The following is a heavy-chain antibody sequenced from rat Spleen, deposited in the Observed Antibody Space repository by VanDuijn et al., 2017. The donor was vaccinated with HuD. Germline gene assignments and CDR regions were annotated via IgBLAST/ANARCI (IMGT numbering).Heavy chain of an antibody. D-gene: IGHD4-4*01. J-gene: IGHJ1*01. V-gene: IGHV5-29*01. CDR3: TRRGYLSDWYFDL. CDR2: ISYDGSKT. CDR1: GFIFSDFY. Sequence: EVQLVESDGGLVQPGRSLKLSCAASGFIFSDFYMAWVRQAPTKGLEWVATISYDGSKTYYRDSVKGRFTISRDNVRSTLNLHMDSLRSEDTAIYYCTRRGYLSDWYFDLWGPGTTVTVSS.